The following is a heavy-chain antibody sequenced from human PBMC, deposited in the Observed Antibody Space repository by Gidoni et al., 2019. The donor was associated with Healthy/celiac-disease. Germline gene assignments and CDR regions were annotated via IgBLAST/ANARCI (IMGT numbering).Heavy chain of an antibody. D-gene: IGHD3-22*01. Sequence: QLQLQESGPGLVKPSETLSLTCTVSGDSISSSSYYWGWIRQPPGKGLEWIGSIYSSGSTYYNPSLKSRVTISVDTSKNQFSLKLSSVTAADTAVYYCASPGRLYDSSDQVGSYFDYWGQGTLVTVSS. J-gene: IGHJ4*02. V-gene: IGHV4-39*01. CDR1: GDSISSSSYY. CDR2: IYSSGST. CDR3: ASPGRLYDSSDQVGSYFDY.